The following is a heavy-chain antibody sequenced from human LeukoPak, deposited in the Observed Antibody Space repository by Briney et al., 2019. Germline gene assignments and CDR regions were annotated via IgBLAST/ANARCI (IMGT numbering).Heavy chain of an antibody. CDR2: IWSDGSNK. V-gene: IGHV3-33*08. J-gene: IGHJ6*02. CDR1: EFTFSSYG. Sequence: GRSLRLSCAASEFTFSSYGMHWVRQAPGKGLEWVAVIWSDGSNKYYVDSVKGRFTISRDNSKNTLSLQMNSLRVEDTAVYYCARAHRLTCSGGPCYTDDDYSYGLDVWGQGTTVSVSS. CDR3: ARAHRLTCSGGPCYTDDDYSYGLDV. D-gene: IGHD2-15*01.